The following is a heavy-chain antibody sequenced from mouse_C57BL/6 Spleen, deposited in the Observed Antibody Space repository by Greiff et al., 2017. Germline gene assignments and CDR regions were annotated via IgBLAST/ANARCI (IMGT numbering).Heavy chain of an antibody. J-gene: IGHJ3*01. V-gene: IGHV1-55*01. CDR1: GYTFTSYW. CDR2: IYPGSGST. CDR3: ARGERGDYLAWFAD. D-gene: IGHD2-13*01. Sequence: QVQLQQPGAELVKPGASVKMSCKASGYTFTSYWITWVKQRPGQGLEWIGDIYPGSGSTNYNEKFKSKATLTVDTSSSTAYMQLRSLTSEDSAVYYCARGERGDYLAWFADWGQGTLVTVSA.